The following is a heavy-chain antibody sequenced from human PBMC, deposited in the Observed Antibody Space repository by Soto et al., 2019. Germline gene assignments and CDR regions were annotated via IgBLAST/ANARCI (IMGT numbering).Heavy chain of an antibody. D-gene: IGHD6-13*01. V-gene: IGHV3-30*18. CDR1: GFTFSSYG. J-gene: IGHJ4*02. Sequence: QVQLVESGGGVVQPGRSLRLSCAASGFTFSSYGMHWVRQAPGKGLEWVAVISYDGSNKYYADSVKGRFTISRDNSKNTLYLQMNSLRVEDTAVYYCAKDPPARHNIKQHPRDDYWGQGTLVTVSS. CDR3: AKDPPARHNIKQHPRDDY. CDR2: ISYDGSNK.